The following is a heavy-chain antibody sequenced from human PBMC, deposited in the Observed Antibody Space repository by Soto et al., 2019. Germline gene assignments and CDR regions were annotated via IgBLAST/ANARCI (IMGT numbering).Heavy chain of an antibody. CDR3: AHRVLRTVFGLVTTTAIYFDF. D-gene: IGHD3-3*01. CDR2: IYWDDDK. V-gene: IGHV2-5*05. J-gene: IGHJ4*02. Sequence: QITLNESGPTVVRPTETLTLTCRFSGFSLTTSGVGVGWIRQSPGKAPEWLALIYWDDDKRYGASLKSRLTITKDTSKNQVVLTVSDLDPTDTATYHCAHRVLRTVFGLVTTTAIYFDFWGQGTPVAVSS. CDR1: GFSLTTSGVG.